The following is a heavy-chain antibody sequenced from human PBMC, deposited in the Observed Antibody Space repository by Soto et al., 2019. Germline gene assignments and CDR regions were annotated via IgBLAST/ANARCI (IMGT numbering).Heavy chain of an antibody. CDR2: ISSSSSYT. V-gene: IGHV3-11*05. CDR1: GFTFSDYY. J-gene: IGHJ6*02. D-gene: IGHD6-13*01. CDR3: ARGSSCSWYYYGMDV. Sequence: QVQLVESGGGLVKPGGSLRLSCAASGFTFSDYYMSWIRQAPGKGLEWVSYISSSSSYTNYADSVKGRFTISRDNAKNSLYLQMNSLRAEDTAVYYCARGSSCSWYYYGMDVWGQGTTVTVSS.